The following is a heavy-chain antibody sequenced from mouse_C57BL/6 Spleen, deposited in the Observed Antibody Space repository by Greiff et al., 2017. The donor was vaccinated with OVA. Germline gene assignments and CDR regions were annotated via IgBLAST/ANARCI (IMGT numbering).Heavy chain of an antibody. Sequence: LEESGPELVKPGASVKISCKASGYSFTSYYIHWVKQRPGQGLEWIGWIYPGSGNTKYNEKFKGKATLTADTSSSTAYMQLSSLTSEDSAVYCCARGGAYYFDYWGQGTTLTVSS. D-gene: IGHD3-1*01. CDR3: ARGGAYYFDY. V-gene: IGHV1-66*01. J-gene: IGHJ2*01. CDR2: IYPGSGNT. CDR1: GYSFTSYY.